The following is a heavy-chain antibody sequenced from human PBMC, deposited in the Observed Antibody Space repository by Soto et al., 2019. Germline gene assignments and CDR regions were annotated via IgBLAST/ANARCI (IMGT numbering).Heavy chain of an antibody. CDR3: AHRTTGGHSDY. CDR1: GFSLSTSGMG. Sequence: QITLKESGPTLVKPTQTLTLTCTFSGFSLSTSGMGVGWIRQPPGKALEWLALIYWDDDKRHSPSLRSRLTITKDTSKNQVVLTMTDMDPVDTATYYCAHRTTGGHSDYWGQGTLVTVSS. D-gene: IGHD1-1*01. CDR2: IYWDDDK. V-gene: IGHV2-5*02. J-gene: IGHJ4*02.